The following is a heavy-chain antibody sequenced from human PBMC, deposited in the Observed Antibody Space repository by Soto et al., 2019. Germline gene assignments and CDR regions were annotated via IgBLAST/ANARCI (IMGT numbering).Heavy chain of an antibody. CDR2: INPSGGST. D-gene: IGHD3-22*01. V-gene: IGHV1-46*01. CDR3: PRASHSYPTSGYAY. Sequence: DPGQGLDCMVIINPSGGSTSYAQKLQGRVTMTRDTSTSTFYMELSGLRYEDTSVYYCPRASHSYPTSGYAYCGQGILVTLSS. J-gene: IGHJ4*02.